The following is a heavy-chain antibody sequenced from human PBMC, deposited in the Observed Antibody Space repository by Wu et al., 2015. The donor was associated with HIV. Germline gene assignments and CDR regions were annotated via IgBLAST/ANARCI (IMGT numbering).Heavy chain of an antibody. D-gene: IGHD6-6*01. CDR2: INPDSGDT. Sequence: QVQLVQSGAEVKKPGASVKVSCRASGDTLTDYYMHWVRQAPGQGPEWMGLINPDSGDTKYAQKFQGRVTMTTDTSTSTAYMELRSLRSDDTAVYYCARPYSLYSSSPMGYWGQGTLVTVSS. CDR3: ARPYSLYSSSPMGY. V-gene: IGHV1-2*02. J-gene: IGHJ4*02. CDR1: GDTLTDYY.